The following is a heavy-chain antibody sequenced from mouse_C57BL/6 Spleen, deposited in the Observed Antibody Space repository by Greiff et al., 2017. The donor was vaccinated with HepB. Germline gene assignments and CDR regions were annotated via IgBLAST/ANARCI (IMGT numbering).Heavy chain of an antibody. CDR1: GFTFSDYY. V-gene: IGHV5-16*01. CDR2: INYDGSST. CDR3: ARDTGFPYYFDY. D-gene: IGHD1-1*01. J-gene: IGHJ2*01. Sequence: EVKVEESEGGLVQPGSSMKLSCTASGFTFSDYYMAWVRQVPEKGLEWVANINYDGSSTYYLDSLKSRFIISRDNAKNILYLQMSSLKSEDTATYYCARDTGFPYYFDYWGQGTTLTVSS.